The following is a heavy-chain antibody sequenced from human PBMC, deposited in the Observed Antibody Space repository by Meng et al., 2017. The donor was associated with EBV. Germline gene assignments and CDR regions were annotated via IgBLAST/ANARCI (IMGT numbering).Heavy chain of an antibody. V-gene: IGHV1-2*06. CDR2: INPNSGST. CDR1: GYTFSGYY. D-gene: IGHD6-19*01. CDR3: ARVGIAVAGTRDY. J-gene: IGHJ4*02. Sequence: QVQVLRSGGVVKQPSPPLTASCKASGYTFSGYYRHWVRQAPGQGLEWMGRINPNSGSTNYAQKYQGRITMTRDTYISTAYMELIMLGSDDAAVYYCARVGIAVAGTRDYWGQGTLVTVSS.